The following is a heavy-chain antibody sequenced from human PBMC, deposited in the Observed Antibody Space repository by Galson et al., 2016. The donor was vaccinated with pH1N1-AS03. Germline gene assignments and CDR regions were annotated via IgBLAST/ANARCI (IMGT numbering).Heavy chain of an antibody. CDR2: ISSNSAST. CDR1: GFTFSDYA. CDR3: AKVGGVFDWNDYNYMDV. D-gene: IGHD1-1*01. Sequence: SLRLSCAASGFTFSDYAMGWVRQAPGKGLEWISSISSNSASTYYADSLKGRFTVSRDNAKNSLYLQMDSLSAEDTAVYYCAKVGGVFDWNDYNYMDVWGTGTTVTVAS. V-gene: IGHV3-21*01. J-gene: IGHJ6*03.